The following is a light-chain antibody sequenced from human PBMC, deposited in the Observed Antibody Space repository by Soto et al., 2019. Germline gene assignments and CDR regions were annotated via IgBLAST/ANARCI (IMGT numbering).Light chain of an antibody. CDR1: SGDIGGYNY. V-gene: IGLV2-14*01. CDR3: CSYTDIALDVV. CDR2: EVT. J-gene: IGLJ2*01. Sequence: QSALTQPASVSGSPGQSITISCTGTSGDIGGYNYVSWYQQHPGKAPKLLISEVTHRPSGVSDRFSGSKSGNTASLTISGVRPEDEADYYCCSYTDIALDVVFGGGTQLTVL.